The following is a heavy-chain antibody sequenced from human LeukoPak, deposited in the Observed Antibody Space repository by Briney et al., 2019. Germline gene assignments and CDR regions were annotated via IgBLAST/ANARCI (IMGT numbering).Heavy chain of an antibody. CDR3: ARGGQGAVDY. V-gene: IGHV3-74*01. CDR1: GFTFSSHW. J-gene: IGHJ4*02. D-gene: IGHD3-16*01. CDR2: INNDGGDT. Sequence: GGSLRLSCAASGFTFSSHWMHWVRQAPGKGLVWVSFINNDGGDTSYADSVKGRFTISRDNSTNTPYLRINSLRAKQTAMYYGARGGQGAVDYWGPGTLVTVSS.